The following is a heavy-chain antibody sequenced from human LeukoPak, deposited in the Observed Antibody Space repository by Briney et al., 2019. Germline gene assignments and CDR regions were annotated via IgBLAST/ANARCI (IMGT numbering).Heavy chain of an antibody. CDR2: IYTSGST. D-gene: IGHD3-10*01. V-gene: IGHV4-4*07. J-gene: IGHJ4*02. CDR1: GGSISGWC. CDR3: ARDRDYGSGSYYGY. Sequence: SETLSLTCSVSGGSISGWCWSWIRQPAGKGLEWIGRIYTSGSTSHNPSLKSRVTMSVDTSKNQFSLKLSSVTAADTAVYYCARDRDYGSGSYYGYWGQGTLVTVSS.